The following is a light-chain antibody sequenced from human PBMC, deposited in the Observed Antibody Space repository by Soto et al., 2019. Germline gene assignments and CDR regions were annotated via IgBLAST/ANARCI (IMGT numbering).Light chain of an antibody. CDR3: QQTHGSPYS. CDR2: TAS. CDR1: QSINYF. J-gene: IGKJ2*03. V-gene: IGKV1-39*01. Sequence: DIQMTQSPSSLSASVGDRVTITCRASQSINYFLSWYQQKPGKAPKLLIYTASSFRSGVPSRFSGSGSGTDFTLTISSLQPEDFATYYCQQTHGSPYSFGQGTKLEIK.